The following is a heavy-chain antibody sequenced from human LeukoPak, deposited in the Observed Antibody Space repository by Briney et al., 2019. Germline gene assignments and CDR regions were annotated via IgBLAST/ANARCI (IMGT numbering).Heavy chain of an antibody. CDR2: TYYRSKWYN. CDR1: GDSVSSNSAA. J-gene: IGHJ4*02. D-gene: IGHD3-22*01. V-gene: IGHV6-1*01. Sequence: SQTLSLTCAISGDSVSSNSAAWNWIRQSPSRGLEWLGRTYYRSKWYNDYAVSVKSRITINPDTSKNQFSLQLNPVTPEDTAVYYCARALGYDSSGYYYLGWFDYWGQGTLVTVSS. CDR3: ARALGYDSSGYYYLGWFDY.